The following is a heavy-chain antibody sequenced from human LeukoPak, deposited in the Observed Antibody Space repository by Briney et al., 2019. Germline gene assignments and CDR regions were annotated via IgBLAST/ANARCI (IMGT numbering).Heavy chain of an antibody. CDR3: ARGLTIFGVVYFDY. V-gene: IGHV4-59*11. CDR1: GGSISSHY. Sequence: SETLSLTCTVSGGSISSHYWSWIRQLLGKGLEWIGYIYYSGSTNYNPSLKSRVTISVDTSKNQFSLKLSSVTAADTAVYYCARGLTIFGVVYFDYWGQGTLVNVSS. J-gene: IGHJ4*02. CDR2: IYYSGST. D-gene: IGHD3-3*01.